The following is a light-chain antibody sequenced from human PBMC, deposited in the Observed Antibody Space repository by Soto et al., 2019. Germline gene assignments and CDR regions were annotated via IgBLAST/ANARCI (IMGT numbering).Light chain of an antibody. J-gene: IGKJ2*01. CDR2: GAS. Sequence: EILMTQSPATLAVSPGERATLSCRASQTVNTNLAWYQQRPGRAPRLLIYGASDRATGVPPRFSGSGSGTEFTLTISSLQSEDFAVYYCQQYNNWYTFGQGTKLEIK. CDR3: QQYNNWYT. CDR1: QTVNTN. V-gene: IGKV3-15*01.